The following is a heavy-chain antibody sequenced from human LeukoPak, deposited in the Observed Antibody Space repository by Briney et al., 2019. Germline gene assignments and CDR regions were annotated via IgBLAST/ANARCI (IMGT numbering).Heavy chain of an antibody. CDR1: GGSISSSSYY. D-gene: IGHD3-10*01. J-gene: IGHJ6*03. CDR3: ARAIGVRGVISLSYYYYYMDV. Sequence: PSETLSLTCTVSGGSISSSSYYWGWIRQPPGKGLEWIGEINHSGSTNYNPSLKSRVTISVDTSKNQFSLKLSSVTAADTAVYYCARAIGVRGVISLSYYYYYMDVWGKGTTVTVSS. V-gene: IGHV4-39*07. CDR2: INHSGST.